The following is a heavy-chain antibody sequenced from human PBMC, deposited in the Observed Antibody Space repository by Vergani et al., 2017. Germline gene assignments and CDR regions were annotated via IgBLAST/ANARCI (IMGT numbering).Heavy chain of an antibody. Sequence: EVQLLESGGGLVQPGGSLRLSCAASGFTFSSYAMSWVRQAPGKGLEWVSSISSSSSYIYYADSVKGRFTISRDNAKNSLYLQMNSLRAEDTAVYYCARAFYDSSGYNPWGQGTLVTVSS. V-gene: IGHV3-21*01. J-gene: IGHJ5*02. CDR1: GFTFSSYA. CDR2: ISSSSSYI. D-gene: IGHD3-22*01. CDR3: ARAFYDSSGYNP.